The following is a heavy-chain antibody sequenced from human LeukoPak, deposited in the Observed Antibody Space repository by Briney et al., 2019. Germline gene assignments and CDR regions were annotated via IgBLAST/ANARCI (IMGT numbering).Heavy chain of an antibody. D-gene: IGHD6-13*01. CDR3: ARDSAGYSSSPLRY. Sequence: GGSLRLSCAASGFTFGSYAMSWVRQAPGKGLEWVSYISSSGSTIYYADSVKGRFTISRDNAKNSLYLQMNSLRAEDTAVYYCARDSAGYSSSPLRYWGQGTLVTVSS. CDR1: GFTFGSYA. V-gene: IGHV3-48*04. CDR2: ISSSGSTI. J-gene: IGHJ4*02.